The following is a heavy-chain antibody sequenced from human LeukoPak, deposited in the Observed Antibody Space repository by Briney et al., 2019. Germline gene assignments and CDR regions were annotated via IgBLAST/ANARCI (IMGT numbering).Heavy chain of an antibody. Sequence: PGGSLRLSCAASGFTFSSYAMSWVRQAPGKGLEWVSDISGSGGSTYYADSVKGRFTISRDNSKNTLYLQMNSLRAEDTAVYYCAKGYSSGWSFFDYWGQGTLVTVSS. CDR1: GFTFSSYA. CDR3: AKGYSSGWSFFDY. D-gene: IGHD6-19*01. CDR2: ISGSGGST. J-gene: IGHJ4*02. V-gene: IGHV3-23*01.